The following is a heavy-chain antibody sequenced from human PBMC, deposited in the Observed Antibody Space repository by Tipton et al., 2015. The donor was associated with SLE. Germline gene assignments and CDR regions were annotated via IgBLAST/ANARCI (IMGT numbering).Heavy chain of an antibody. D-gene: IGHD6-6*01. CDR3: ARQAHWDAFDI. CDR2: IHTGGST. J-gene: IGHJ3*02. V-gene: IGHV4-61*09. CDR1: GGSISSGGYY. Sequence: TLSLTCTVSGGSISSGGYYWSWIRQPAGKGLEWFGHIHTGGSTDYNPSLKSRVDISLDTSKNQFSLRLYTVTAADTAVYYCARQAHWDAFDIWGQGTKVTVSS.